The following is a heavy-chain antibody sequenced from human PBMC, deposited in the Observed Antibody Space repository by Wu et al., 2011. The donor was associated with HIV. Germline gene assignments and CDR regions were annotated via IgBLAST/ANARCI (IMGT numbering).Heavy chain of an antibody. Sequence: QVQLVQSGTELKKPGASVKVSCKASAYIFTDHHIHWVRQAPGQGLEWMGWINPDSGGTNYAQKFQGRVTMTRDTSITTAYMELSRLRSDDTAVYYCARGTDSHYYYYYYMDVWGKGTTVTVSS. V-gene: IGHV1-2*02. CDR2: INPDSGGT. CDR1: AYIFTDHH. D-gene: IGHD3-22*01. J-gene: IGHJ6*03. CDR3: ARGTDSHYYYYYYMDV.